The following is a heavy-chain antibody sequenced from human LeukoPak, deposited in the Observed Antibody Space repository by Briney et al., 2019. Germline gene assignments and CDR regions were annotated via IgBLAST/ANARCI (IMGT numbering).Heavy chain of an antibody. CDR1: GYTFTSYY. J-gene: IGHJ4*02. V-gene: IGHV1-46*01. Sequence: ASVKVSCKASGYTFTSYYMHWVRQAPGQGPEWMGIINPSGGGTTYAPKFQGRVTMTKDTSTSTVYMVLSRLGSADTALYYCARETDIAVAANYFDYWGQGTLVTVSS. CDR2: INPSGGGT. CDR3: ARETDIAVAANYFDY. D-gene: IGHD6-19*01.